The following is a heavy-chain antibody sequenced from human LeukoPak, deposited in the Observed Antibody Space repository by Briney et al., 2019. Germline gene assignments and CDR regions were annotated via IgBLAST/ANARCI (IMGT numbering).Heavy chain of an antibody. J-gene: IGHJ5*02. V-gene: IGHV4-59*01. CDR3: ARGGRGYDILTGYQPNWFDP. CDR2: IYYSGST. Sequence: GSLRLSCAASAFTFSDYYMSWIRQPPGKGLEWIGYIYYSGSTNYNPSLKSRVTISVDTSKNQFSLKLSSVTAADTAVYYCARGGRGYDILTGYQPNWFDPWGQGTLVTVSS. CDR1: AFTFSDYY. D-gene: IGHD3-9*01.